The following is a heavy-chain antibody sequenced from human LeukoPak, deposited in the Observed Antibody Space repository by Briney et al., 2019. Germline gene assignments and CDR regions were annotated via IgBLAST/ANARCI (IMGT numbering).Heavy chain of an antibody. CDR3: ARGDYGDFSNYFDY. CDR2: ISGSGGST. V-gene: IGHV3-23*01. D-gene: IGHD4-17*01. Sequence: GGSLRLSCAASGFTFSSYAMSWVRQAPGKGLEWVSAISGSGGSTYYADSVKGRFTISRDNAKNSLYLQMNSLRAEDTAVYYCARGDYGDFSNYFDYWGQGTLVTVSS. CDR1: GFTFSSYA. J-gene: IGHJ4*02.